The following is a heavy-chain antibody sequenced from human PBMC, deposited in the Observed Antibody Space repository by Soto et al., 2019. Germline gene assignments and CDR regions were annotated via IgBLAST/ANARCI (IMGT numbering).Heavy chain of an antibody. J-gene: IGHJ6*02. CDR3: ARDRGSGWYSGMDV. CDR2: IIPIFGTA. CDR1: GGTFSSYA. Sequence: GASVKVSCKASGGTFSSYAISWVRQAPGQGLEWMGGIIPIFGTANYAQKFQGRVTITADKSTSTAYMELSSLRSEDTAVYYCARDRGSGWYSGMDVWGQGTTVTVSS. V-gene: IGHV1-69*06. D-gene: IGHD6-19*01.